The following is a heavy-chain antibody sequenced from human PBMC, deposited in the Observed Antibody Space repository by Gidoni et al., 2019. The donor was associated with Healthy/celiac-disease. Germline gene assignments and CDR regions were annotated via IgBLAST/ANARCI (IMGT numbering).Heavy chain of an antibody. CDR2: ISGSGGST. J-gene: IGHJ3*02. CDR1: GFTFSSYA. CDR3: AKGSTVTRGGAFDI. D-gene: IGHD4-17*01. Sequence: EVQLLGPGGGWVQPGGSLRLSCAASGFTFSSYAMSWVRQAPGKGLEWVSAISGSGGSTYYADSVKGRFTISRDNSKTTLYLQMNSLRAEDTAVYYCAKGSTVTRGGAFDIWGQGTMVTVSS. V-gene: IGHV3-23*01.